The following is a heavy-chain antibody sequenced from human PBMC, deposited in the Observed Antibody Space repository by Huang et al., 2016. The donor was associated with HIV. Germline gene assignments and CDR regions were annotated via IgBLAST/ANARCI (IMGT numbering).Heavy chain of an antibody. CDR2: IAPAVFDI. J-gene: IGHJ6*02. D-gene: IGHD3-9*01. V-gene: IGHV5-51*01. CDR3: ARQHTGYHIFDL. Sequence: EVQLVQSGAEVKKTGESLKISCRVSGYSFSSYWIGWVRQMPGRGLGWIGGIAPAVFDINYSPSFKDQVIISVDKSFDIAYLQWRGLRASDTATYYCARQHTGYHIFDLWGQGTTVTVSS. CDR1: GYSFSSYW.